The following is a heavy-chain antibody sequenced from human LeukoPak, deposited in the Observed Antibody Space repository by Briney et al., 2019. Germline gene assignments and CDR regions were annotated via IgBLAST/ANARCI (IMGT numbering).Heavy chain of an antibody. D-gene: IGHD3-3*01. V-gene: IGHV1-46*01. Sequence: ASLKVSCKASGYTFSSYYIYWVRQAPGQGLEWVGGINPSGGSTTYAQKFQGRVTMTRDTSTSTVYMELSSLRSEDTAVYYCARDGARSDFDYWGQGTLVTVSS. J-gene: IGHJ4*02. CDR2: INPSGGST. CDR3: ARDGARSDFDY. CDR1: GYTFSSYY.